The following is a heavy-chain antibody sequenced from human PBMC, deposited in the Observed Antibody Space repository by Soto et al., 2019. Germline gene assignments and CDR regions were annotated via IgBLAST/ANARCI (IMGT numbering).Heavy chain of an antibody. CDR2: ISTYNGNT. D-gene: IGHD2-21*02. V-gene: IGHV1-18*04. CDR1: GYTFTSYG. Sequence: ASVKVSCKASGYTFTSYGISWVRQAPGQGLEWLGWISTYNGNTNSAPRLQGRLTLTTDTSTNTAYMELRSLTSDDTAVYYCARDERDSCSGGDCFYFEYWGQGTPVTVSS. J-gene: IGHJ4*02. CDR3: ARDERDSCSGGDCFYFEY.